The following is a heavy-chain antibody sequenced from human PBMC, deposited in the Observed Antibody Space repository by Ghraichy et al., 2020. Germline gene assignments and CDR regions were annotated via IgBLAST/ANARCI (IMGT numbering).Heavy chain of an antibody. CDR1: GFTFSTYA. CDR2: ITDNGDRT. D-gene: IGHD3-10*01. J-gene: IGHJ4*02. V-gene: IGHV3-23*01. Sequence: GESLNISCAASGFTFSTYAMSWVRQAPGKGLEWVSSITDNGDRTFYADSVSGRFTISRDNSKTFLFLQMHSLWAEDTALYFCETRVIWGQGTRVTVSS. CDR3: ETRVI.